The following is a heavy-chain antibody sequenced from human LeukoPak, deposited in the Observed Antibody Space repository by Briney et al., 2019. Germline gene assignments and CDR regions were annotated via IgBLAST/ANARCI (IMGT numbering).Heavy chain of an antibody. CDR2: IYPGDSDT. CDR1: GYSSTSYW. Sequence: GESLKISCKGSGYSSTSYWIGWVRQMPGKGLEWMGIIYPGDSDTRYSPSFQGQVTISADKSISTAYLQWSSLKASDTAMYYCARHLGARQVAGDFDYWGQGTLVTVSS. D-gene: IGHD6-19*01. CDR3: ARHLGARQVAGDFDY. J-gene: IGHJ4*02. V-gene: IGHV5-51*01.